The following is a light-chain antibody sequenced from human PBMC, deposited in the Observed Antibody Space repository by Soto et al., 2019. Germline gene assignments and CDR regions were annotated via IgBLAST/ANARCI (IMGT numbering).Light chain of an antibody. J-gene: IGKJ5*01. CDR1: HSVSCSY. CDR3: QQYGSSPPIT. Sequence: EIVLTQSPGTLSLCPGERATLSCRASHSVSCSYLAWYQQKPGQAPRLLIYGASSRATGIPDRFSGSGSGTDFTLTISRLEPEDFAVYYCQQYGSSPPITFGQGTRLEIK. V-gene: IGKV3-20*01. CDR2: GAS.